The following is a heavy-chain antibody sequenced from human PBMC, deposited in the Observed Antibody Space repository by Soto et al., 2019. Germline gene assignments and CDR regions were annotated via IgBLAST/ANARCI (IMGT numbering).Heavy chain of an antibody. D-gene: IGHD1-26*01. Sequence: EVQLLESGGGLVQPGGSLRLSYAAYGFTFSSYAMRWVRQAPGRGVEWVSAISGSGDSTYYADSVKGRFTISRDNSKNTVYLQMNSLRGEDTAVYYCARRGSGSYYDYWGQGTLVTVSS. V-gene: IGHV3-23*01. CDR3: ARRGSGSYYDY. CDR1: GFTFSSYA. CDR2: ISGSGDST. J-gene: IGHJ4*02.